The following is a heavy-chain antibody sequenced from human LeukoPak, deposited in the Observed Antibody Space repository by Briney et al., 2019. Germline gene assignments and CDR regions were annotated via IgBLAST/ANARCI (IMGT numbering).Heavy chain of an antibody. CDR3: ANQGRYCSGGSCYPFDL. CDR1: GYTFTSYD. V-gene: IGHV1-8*01. J-gene: IGHJ2*01. Sequence: ASVKVSCKASGYTFTSYDINWVRQATGQGLEWMGWMNPNSGNTGYAQKFQGRVTMTRNTSISTAYMELSSLRAEDTAVYYCANQGRYCSGGSCYPFDLWGRGTLVTVSS. D-gene: IGHD2-15*01. CDR2: MNPNSGNT.